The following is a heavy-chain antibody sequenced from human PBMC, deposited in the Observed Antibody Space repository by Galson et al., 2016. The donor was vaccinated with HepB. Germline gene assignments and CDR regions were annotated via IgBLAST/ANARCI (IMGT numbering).Heavy chain of an antibody. V-gene: IGHV3-48*03. CDR3: ARDRSTWFGEGNVLVYFDY. J-gene: IGHJ4*02. CDR2: ISSSGSTI. CDR1: GLTFSSYE. Sequence: SLRLSCAASGLTFSSYEMNWVRQAPGKGLEWVSYISSSGSTIYYADSVKGRFTISRDNAKNSLYLEMNSLRAEDTAVYYCARDRSTWFGEGNVLVYFDYWGQGTLVTVSS. D-gene: IGHD3-10*01.